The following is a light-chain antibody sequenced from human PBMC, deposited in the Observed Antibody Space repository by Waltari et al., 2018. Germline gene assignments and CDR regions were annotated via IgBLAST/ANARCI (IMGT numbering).Light chain of an antibody. V-gene: IGLV4-69*01. CDR1: SGHSSSA. CDR3: QTWDTGIPVV. J-gene: IGLJ2*01. Sequence: QLVLTQSPSASASLGASVKLTCTLSSGHSSSAIAWHHQQPEEGPRFLLKLNSDGSHYKGDGIPHRFSGSSSGAERYLTISSVQSEDEADYYCQTWDTGIPVVFGGGTKLTVL. CDR2: LNSDGSH.